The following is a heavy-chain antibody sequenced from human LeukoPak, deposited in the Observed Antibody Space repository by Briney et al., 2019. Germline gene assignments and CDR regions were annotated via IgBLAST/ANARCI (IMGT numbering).Heavy chain of an antibody. V-gene: IGHV4-59*08. D-gene: IGHD5-18*01. CDR2: IYYSGST. CDR1: GGSISSCY. Sequence: SETLSLTCTVSGGSISSCYWSWIRQPPGKGLEWIGYIYYSGSTNYNPSLKSRVTISVDTSKNQFSLKLSSVTAADTAVYYCARLSRYSYGYFDYWGQGTLVTVSS. CDR3: ARLSRYSYGYFDY. J-gene: IGHJ4*02.